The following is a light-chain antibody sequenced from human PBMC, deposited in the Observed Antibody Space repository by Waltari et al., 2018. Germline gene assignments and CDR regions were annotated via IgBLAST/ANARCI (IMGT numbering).Light chain of an antibody. V-gene: IGKV1-9*01. J-gene: IGKJ4*01. CDR3: QQLYSYPIT. CDR1: QVISSD. CDR2: ASS. Sequence: TRQARQVISSDLAWYQQKPGKAPKLLISASSTVQSGVPPRFSGSGSGTDVTLTISSLQPEDFATYYCQQLYSYPITFGGGTKVEIK.